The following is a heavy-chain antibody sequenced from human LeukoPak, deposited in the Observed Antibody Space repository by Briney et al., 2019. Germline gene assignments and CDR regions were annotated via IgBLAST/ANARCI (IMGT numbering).Heavy chain of an antibody. V-gene: IGHV3-7*01. J-gene: IGHJ4*02. CDR1: GFSFSTSW. CDR3: ARLSTSVAGGDH. Sequence: GGSLRLSCTASGFSFSTSWMSWVRQTPGKVLGWVANIKKDGSEEYYVDSVKTRFTISRDNAKNSLYLQLNSLIVEDTAVYYCARLSTSVAGGDHWGQGTLVTVSS. D-gene: IGHD6-19*01. CDR2: IKKDGSEE.